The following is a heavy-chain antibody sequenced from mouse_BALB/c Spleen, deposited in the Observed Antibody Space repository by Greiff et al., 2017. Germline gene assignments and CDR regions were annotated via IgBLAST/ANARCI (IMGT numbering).Heavy chain of an antibody. Sequence: ESGAELVRPGALVKLSCKASGFNIKDYYMHWVKQRPEQGLEWIGWIDPENGNTIYDPKFQGKASITADTSSNTAYLQLSSLTSEDTAVYYCAFPDGYYPYWGQGTLVTVSA. CDR1: GFNIKDYY. D-gene: IGHD2-3*01. V-gene: IGHV14-1*02. CDR2: IDPENGNT. CDR3: AFPDGYYPY. J-gene: IGHJ3*01.